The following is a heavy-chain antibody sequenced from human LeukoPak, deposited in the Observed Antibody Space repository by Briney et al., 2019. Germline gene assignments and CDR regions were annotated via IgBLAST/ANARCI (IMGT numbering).Heavy chain of an antibody. CDR1: GYNFIGYF. Sequence: ASVKVSCKTSGYNFIGYFMHWVRQAPGQGLEWMGWTNPDNDGTNYTQKFQGRVTMTRDTSINTAYMELSRLTSDDTAVYFCATWGLHFDIWGQGTMVIVAS. V-gene: IGHV1-2*02. CDR3: ATWGLHFDI. D-gene: IGHD3-16*01. J-gene: IGHJ3*02. CDR2: TNPDNDGT.